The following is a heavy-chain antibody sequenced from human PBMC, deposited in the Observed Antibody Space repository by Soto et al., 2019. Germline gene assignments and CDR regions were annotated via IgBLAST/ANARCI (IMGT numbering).Heavy chain of an antibody. Sequence: ASVKVSCKASGYTFTSYGISWVRQAPAQGLEWMGWISAYNGNTNYAQKLQGRVTMNTETSTRTAFMELRSLRSDDTAVYYCASGMGESYDSSGYYFVYWGQGTLVTVSS. D-gene: IGHD3-22*01. CDR2: ISAYNGNT. CDR3: ASGMGESYDSSGYYFVY. J-gene: IGHJ4*02. CDR1: GYTFTSYG. V-gene: IGHV1-18*01.